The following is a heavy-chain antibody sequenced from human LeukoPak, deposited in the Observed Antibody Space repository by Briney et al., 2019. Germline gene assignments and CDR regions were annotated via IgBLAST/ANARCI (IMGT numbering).Heavy chain of an antibody. V-gene: IGHV4-38-2*01. CDR3: ARRTYFDY. CDR1: GYSISSGYY. J-gene: IGHJ4*02. CDR2: IYHSGST. Sequence: SETLSLTCAVSGYSISSGYYWGWIRQPTGKGLEWIGSIYHSGSTYYNPSLKSRVTISVDTSKNQFSLKLSSVTAADTAVYYCARRTYFDYWGQGTLVTVSS.